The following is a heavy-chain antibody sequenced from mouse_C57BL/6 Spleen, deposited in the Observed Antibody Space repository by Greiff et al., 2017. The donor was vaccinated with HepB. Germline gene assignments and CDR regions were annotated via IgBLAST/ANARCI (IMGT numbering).Heavy chain of an antibody. J-gene: IGHJ2*01. CDR1: GYTFTDYN. CDR2: INPNNGGT. Sequence: VQLKESGPELVKPGASVKIPCKASGYTFTDYNMDWVKQCHGKSLEWIGDINPNNGGTIYNQKFKGKATLTVDKSSSTAYMELRSLTSEDTAVYYCARRGITTVVEYYFDYWGQGTTLTVSS. D-gene: IGHD1-1*01. V-gene: IGHV1-18*01. CDR3: ARRGITTVVEYYFDY.